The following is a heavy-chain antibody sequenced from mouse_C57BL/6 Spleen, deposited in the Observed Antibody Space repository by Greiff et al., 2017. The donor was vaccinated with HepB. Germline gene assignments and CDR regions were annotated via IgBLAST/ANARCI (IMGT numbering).Heavy chain of an antibody. J-gene: IGHJ4*01. CDR2: IYPSDSET. Sequence: VKLQQPGAELVRPGSSVKLSCKASGYTFTSYWMDWVKQRPGQGLEWIGNIYPSDSETHYNQKFKDKATLTVDKSSSTAYMQLSSLTSEDSAVYYCARSPYDYGYAMDYWGQGTSVTVSS. CDR3: ARSPYDYGYAMDY. V-gene: IGHV1-61*01. CDR1: GYTFTSYW. D-gene: IGHD2-4*01.